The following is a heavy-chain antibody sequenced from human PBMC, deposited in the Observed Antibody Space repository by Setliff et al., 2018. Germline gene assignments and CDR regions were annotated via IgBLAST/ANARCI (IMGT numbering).Heavy chain of an antibody. CDR3: AKIKAGGGSFDI. CDR2: IYTSGTT. CDR1: GGSINEANYY. J-gene: IGHJ3*02. D-gene: IGHD3-16*01. V-gene: IGHV4-61*09. Sequence: PSETLSLTCTVSGGSINEANYYWSWIRQPAGKGLEWIGHIYTSGTTNYNPSLKSRVTMSLDTSRNQFSLKLSSVTAADTAVYYCAKIKAGGGSFDIWGQGTMVTVSS.